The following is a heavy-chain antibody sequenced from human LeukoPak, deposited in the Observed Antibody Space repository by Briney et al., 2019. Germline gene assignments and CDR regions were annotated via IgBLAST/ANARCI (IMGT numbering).Heavy chain of an antibody. CDR3: VSFYETY. D-gene: IGHD2/OR15-2a*01. CDR2: INSDGSWT. V-gene: IGHV3-74*01. Sequence: GGSLRVSWAASGNYWMHWVRQAPGKGLVWVSHINSDGSWTSYADSVKGRFTISKDNAKNTVYLQMNSLRAEDTAVYYCVSFYETYWGRGTLVTVSS. J-gene: IGHJ4*02. CDR1: GNYW.